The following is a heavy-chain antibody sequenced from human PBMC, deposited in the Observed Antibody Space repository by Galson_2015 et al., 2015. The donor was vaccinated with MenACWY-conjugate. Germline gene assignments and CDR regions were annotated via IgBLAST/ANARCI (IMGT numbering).Heavy chain of an antibody. CDR2: IKKDGSEE. Sequence: SLRLSCAAAGFTFSSYWMSWVRQAPGKGLGWVASIKKDGSEEYYVGSVKGRFTISRDNARSSLHLQLNSLRAEDTAVYYCVTLNYFAMDVWGQGTTVTASS. CDR3: VTLNYFAMDV. V-gene: IGHV3-7*03. CDR1: GFTFSSYW. J-gene: IGHJ6*02.